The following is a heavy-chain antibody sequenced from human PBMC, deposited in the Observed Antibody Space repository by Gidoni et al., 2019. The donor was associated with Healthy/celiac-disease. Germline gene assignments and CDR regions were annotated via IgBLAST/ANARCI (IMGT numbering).Heavy chain of an antibody. V-gene: IGHV3-23*04. CDR2: ISGSGGST. J-gene: IGHJ4*02. Sequence: EVQLVESGGGLVQPGGSLRLSCAASGFTFSSYAMSWVRQAPGKGLEWVSAISGSGGSTYFADSVKGRFTISRDNSKNTLYLQMNSLRAEDTAVYYCAKDRLRLGELWGKGISFDYWGQGTLVTVSS. CDR3: AKDRLRLGELWGKGISFDY. D-gene: IGHD3-16*01. CDR1: GFTFSSYA.